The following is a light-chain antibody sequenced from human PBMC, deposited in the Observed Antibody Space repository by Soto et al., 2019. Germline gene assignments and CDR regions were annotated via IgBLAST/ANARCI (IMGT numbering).Light chain of an antibody. J-gene: IGKJ5*01. V-gene: IGKV3-15*01. Sequence: EGVMTQSPATLSVSPGERAILSCRASRSVNNNYLAWYQQKPGQAPRLLIYGVSTRATDTPARFSGSGSGTEFTLMISSLQSEDFAVYYCQQYDNWPIASGQGTRLEIK. CDR2: GVS. CDR3: QQYDNWPIA. CDR1: RSVNNN.